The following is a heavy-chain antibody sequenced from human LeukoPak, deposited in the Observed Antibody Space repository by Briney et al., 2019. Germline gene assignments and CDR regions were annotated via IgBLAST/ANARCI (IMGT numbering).Heavy chain of an antibody. CDR3: GRDTDFDY. V-gene: IGHV3-23*01. CDR1: GFTFNTYA. CDR2: ISASGGST. J-gene: IGHJ4*02. Sequence: GGSLRLSCAASGFTFNTYAMSWVRQAPGKGLEWVSSISASGGSTYYADSVKGRFTISRDNAKNSLYLQMNSLRAEDTAVYYCGRDTDFDYWGQGTLVTVSS.